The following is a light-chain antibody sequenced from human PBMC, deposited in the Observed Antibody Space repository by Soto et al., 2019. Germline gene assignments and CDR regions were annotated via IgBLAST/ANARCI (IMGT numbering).Light chain of an antibody. CDR2: AAS. CDR3: QHSHSTPRIT. Sequence: DIQMTQSPSSLSAVVGDRVTITCRTSQSIRSYLNWYQQKSGKAPKLLISAASNLQSGVPYRFSGSGSGTDFTLTISSLQPEDVATYYCQHSHSTPRITFVQGTRLEIK. V-gene: IGKV1-39*01. J-gene: IGKJ5*01. CDR1: QSIRSY.